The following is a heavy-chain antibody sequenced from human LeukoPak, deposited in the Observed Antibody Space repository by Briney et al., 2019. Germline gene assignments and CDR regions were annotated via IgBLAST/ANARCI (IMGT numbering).Heavy chain of an antibody. Sequence: PSETLSLTCTVSGGSIGTYYWSWIRQPPGKVLEWIGYIYYNGYTDYNPSLKSRVTISLHTSRNQFSLNLSSVTAADTAVYYCARDRHWTNDWVFDYWGQGTLVTVSS. CDR3: ARDRHWTNDWVFDY. V-gene: IGHV4-59*01. CDR1: GGSIGTYY. CDR2: IYYNGYT. J-gene: IGHJ4*02. D-gene: IGHD1/OR15-1a*01.